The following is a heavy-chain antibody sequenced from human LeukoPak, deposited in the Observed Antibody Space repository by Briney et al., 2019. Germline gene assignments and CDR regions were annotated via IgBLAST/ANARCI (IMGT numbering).Heavy chain of an antibody. D-gene: IGHD3-9*01. V-gene: IGHV4-34*01. Sequence: SETLSLTCVVYGGSFSGYYWSWIRQPPGKGLEWIGEINHSGSTNYNPSLKSRVTISVDTSKNQFSLKLSSVTAADTAVYYCARGRFTISDWGQGTLVTVSS. J-gene: IGHJ4*02. CDR1: GGSFSGYY. CDR3: ARGRFTISD. CDR2: INHSGST.